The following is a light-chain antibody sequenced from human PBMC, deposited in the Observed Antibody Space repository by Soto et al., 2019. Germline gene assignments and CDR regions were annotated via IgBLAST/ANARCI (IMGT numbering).Light chain of an antibody. J-gene: IGLJ1*01. CDR2: DVS. Sequence: QSALTQPRSVSGSPGQSVTISCTGTSSDVGGHKYVSWYQHHPGKAPKLMIYDVSKRPSGVPDRFSGSKSGNTASLTISGLQAEDEADYHCCSYAGSNTYVFGTGTKVT. V-gene: IGLV2-11*01. CDR1: SSDVGGHKY. CDR3: CSYAGSNTYV.